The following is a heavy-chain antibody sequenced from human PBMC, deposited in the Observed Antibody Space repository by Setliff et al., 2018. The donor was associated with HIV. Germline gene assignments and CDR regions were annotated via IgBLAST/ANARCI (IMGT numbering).Heavy chain of an antibody. D-gene: IGHD2-21*02. Sequence: SETLSLTCTVSGGSITGYYWSWIRQPPGKGLEWIGYIHYTGSTTYNPSLKSRVTISVDTSKNQFSLRLHSVTAADTAVYYCARGVPLLPPHNWGQGTLVTVSS. CDR2: IHYTGST. J-gene: IGHJ4*02. CDR3: ARGVPLLPPHN. V-gene: IGHV4-59*01. CDR1: GGSITGYY.